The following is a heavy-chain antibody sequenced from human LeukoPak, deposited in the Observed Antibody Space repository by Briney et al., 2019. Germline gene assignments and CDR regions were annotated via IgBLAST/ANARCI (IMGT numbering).Heavy chain of an antibody. V-gene: IGHV3-11*01. Sequence: GGSLRLSCAASGLTFSDYYMSWIRQAPGKGLEWVSYISSSGSTIYYADSVKGRFTISRDNAKNSLYLQMNSLRAEDTAVYYCARDRHCVNGVCHSPPGMDVWGQGTTVTVSS. CDR2: ISSSGSTI. D-gene: IGHD2-8*01. J-gene: IGHJ6*02. CDR1: GLTFSDYY. CDR3: ARDRHCVNGVCHSPPGMDV.